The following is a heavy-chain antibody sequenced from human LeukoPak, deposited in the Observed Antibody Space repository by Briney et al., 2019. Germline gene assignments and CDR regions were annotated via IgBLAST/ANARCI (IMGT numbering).Heavy chain of an antibody. CDR1: GFTFSSYA. J-gene: IGHJ4*02. CDR2: ISYDGSNK. CDR3: ARDLSSGHDY. V-gene: IGHV3-30-3*01. Sequence: PGGSLRLSCAASGFTFSSYAMHWVRQAPGKGLEWVAVISYDGSNKYYADSVKGRFTISRDNSKNTLYPQMSSLRAEDTAVYYCARDLSSGHDYWGQGTLVTVSS. D-gene: IGHD6-19*01.